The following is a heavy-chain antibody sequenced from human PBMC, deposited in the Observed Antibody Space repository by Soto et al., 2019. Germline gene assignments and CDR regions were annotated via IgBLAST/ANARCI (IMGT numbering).Heavy chain of an antibody. J-gene: IGHJ4*02. D-gene: IGHD5-12*01. V-gene: IGHV4-59*01. CDR3: ASHTSGYVEPLFDY. CDR2: IYYSGST. CDR1: GGSISSYY. Sequence: PSETLSLTCTVSGGSISSYYWSWIRQPPGKGLEWIGYIYYSGSTNYNPSLKSRVTISVDTSKNQFSLKLSSVTAADTAVYYCASHTSGYVEPLFDYWGQGTLVTVSS.